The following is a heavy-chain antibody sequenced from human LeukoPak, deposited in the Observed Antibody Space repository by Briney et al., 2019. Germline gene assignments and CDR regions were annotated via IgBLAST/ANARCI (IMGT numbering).Heavy chain of an antibody. CDR3: AREHGEQWLAFDY. CDR2: ISSSSSYI. V-gene: IGHV3-21*01. D-gene: IGHD6-19*01. CDR1: GFTFSSYS. Sequence: GGSLRLSCAASGFTFSSYSMNWVRQAPGKGLEWVSSISSSSSYIYYADSVKGRFTISRDNAKNSLYLQMKSLRAEETAVYYCAREHGEQWLAFDYWGQGNLVTVSS. J-gene: IGHJ4*02.